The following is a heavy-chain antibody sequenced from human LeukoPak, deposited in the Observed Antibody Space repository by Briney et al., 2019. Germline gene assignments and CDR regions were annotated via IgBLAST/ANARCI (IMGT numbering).Heavy chain of an antibody. D-gene: IGHD3-10*01. CDR2: ISGSGGST. J-gene: IGHJ4*02. CDR3: AKDRYYYGSGSYSGGFDY. CDR1: GFTFSSYA. V-gene: IGHV3-23*01. Sequence: GGSLRLSCAASGFTFSSYAMSWVRQAPGKGLEWVSAISGSGGSTYYADSVKGRFTISRDNSKNTLYLQMNSLRAEDTAVYYCAKDRYYYGSGSYSGGFDYWGQGTLVTVSS.